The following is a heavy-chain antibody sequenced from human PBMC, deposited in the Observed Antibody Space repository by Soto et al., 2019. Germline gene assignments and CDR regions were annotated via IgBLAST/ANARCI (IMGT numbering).Heavy chain of an antibody. Sequence: QVQLVQSGAEVKKPGSSVKVSCKASGGTFSSYAISWVRQSPGQGLEWMGGIIPIFGTANYAQKFQGRVTITADESTSTAYMELSSLRSEDTAVYYGARDRIYDYVWGSYRPFGFDPWGQGTLVTVSS. CDR3: ARDRIYDYVWGSYRPFGFDP. D-gene: IGHD3-16*02. V-gene: IGHV1-69*12. CDR1: GGTFSSYA. J-gene: IGHJ5*02. CDR2: IIPIFGTA.